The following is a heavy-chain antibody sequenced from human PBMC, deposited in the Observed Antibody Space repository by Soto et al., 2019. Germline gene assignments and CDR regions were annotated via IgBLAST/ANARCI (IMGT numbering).Heavy chain of an antibody. CDR1: GGSISSYY. CDR3: ARLHYYYYMDV. Sequence: SETLSLTCTVSGGSISSYYWSWIRQPPGKGLEWIGYIYYSGSTNYNPSLKSRVTISVDTSKNQFSLKLSSVTAADTAVYYCARLHYYYYMDVWGKGTTVTVSS. V-gene: IGHV4-59*08. J-gene: IGHJ6*03. CDR2: IYYSGST.